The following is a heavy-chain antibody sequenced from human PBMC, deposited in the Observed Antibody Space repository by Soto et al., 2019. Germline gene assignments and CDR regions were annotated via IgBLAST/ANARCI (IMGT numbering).Heavy chain of an antibody. CDR1: GDSVSSNSAA. D-gene: IGHD1-26*01. CDR3: AREGGSYYAGDYYYGMDV. V-gene: IGHV6-1*01. CDR2: TYYRSKWYN. Sequence: SQTLSLTCXISGDSVSSNSAAWNWIRQSPSRGLEWLGRTYYRSKWYNDYAVSVKSRITINPDTSKNQFSLQLNSVTPEDTAVYYCAREGGSYYAGDYYYGMDVWGQGTTVTVSS. J-gene: IGHJ6*02.